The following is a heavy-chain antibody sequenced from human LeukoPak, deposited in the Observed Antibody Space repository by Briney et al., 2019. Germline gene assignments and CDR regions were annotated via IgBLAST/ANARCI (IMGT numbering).Heavy chain of an antibody. V-gene: IGHV1-2*06. D-gene: IGHD5-12*01. J-gene: IGHJ4*02. CDR3: ARDKATTKGDY. CDR1: GYSFTNYY. Sequence: ASVKVSCKASGYSFTNYYIHWVRQAPGQGLEWMGRINPNSGGTNYAQKFQGRVTMTRDTSISTAYMELSRLRSDDTAVYYCARDKATTKGDYWGQGTLVTVSS. CDR2: INPNSGGT.